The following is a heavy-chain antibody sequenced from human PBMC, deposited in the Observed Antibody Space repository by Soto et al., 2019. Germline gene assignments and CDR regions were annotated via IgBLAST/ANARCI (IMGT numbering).Heavy chain of an antibody. CDR3: ATSPGFGRYYVV. J-gene: IGHJ4*02. CDR2: ITPSFGTR. CDR1: GGTFSTKYA. V-gene: IGHV1-69*01. Sequence: QVQLVQSGAEVKKPGSSVKVSCKASGGTFSTKYAISWVRQAPGEGLEWMGGITPSFGTRDYAQKFQARVTITADASTSIVYMELTSLRSQDTAVYYCATSPGFGRYYVVCGQGTLVTVSS. D-gene: IGHD3-10*02.